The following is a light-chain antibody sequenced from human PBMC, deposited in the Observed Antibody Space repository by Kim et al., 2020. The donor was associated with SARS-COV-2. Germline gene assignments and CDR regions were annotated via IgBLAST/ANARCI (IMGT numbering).Light chain of an antibody. V-gene: IGKV1-27*01. CDR1: QDLANS. CDR2: AAA. Sequence: RVTITCRASQDLANSLAWYQQKPGKVPQVLIYAAATLQSGVPSRFSGSGSGTEFTLTIGSLQTEDVATYYCQKYNSAPWTFGPGT. J-gene: IGKJ1*01. CDR3: QKYNSAPWT.